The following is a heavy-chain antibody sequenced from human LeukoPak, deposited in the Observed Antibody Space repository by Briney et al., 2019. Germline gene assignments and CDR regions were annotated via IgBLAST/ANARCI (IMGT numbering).Heavy chain of an antibody. Sequence: GGSLRLSCAASGFTFSTYSMNWVRQAPGKGLEWVSYITSSGSTIYYADSVKGRFTISRDNAKNSLYLQMNSLRAEDTAVYYCARVAGSDASDIWGQGTMVTVSS. CDR3: ARVAGSDASDI. J-gene: IGHJ3*02. D-gene: IGHD3-10*01. CDR1: GFTFSTYS. CDR2: ITSSGSTI. V-gene: IGHV3-48*01.